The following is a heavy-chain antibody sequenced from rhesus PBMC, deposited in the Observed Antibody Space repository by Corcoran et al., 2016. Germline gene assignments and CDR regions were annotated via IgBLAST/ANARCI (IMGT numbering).Heavy chain of an antibody. D-gene: IGHD4-23*01. CDR1: GHHVTSDD. CDR3: TRWDTATTVSLDV. J-gene: IGHJ5-2*02. V-gene: IGHV1S9*01. CDR2: VNHVNGNT. Sequence: QVQLVQSGAEVKKPGASVKLSCKASGHHVTSDDLNWVRQGTGQVLECMWWVNHVNGNTGYAQKVQGRVAMTRYTSTITSYLVLSRLGSEDTALYSCTRWDTATTVSLDVSGRVVLVTVSS.